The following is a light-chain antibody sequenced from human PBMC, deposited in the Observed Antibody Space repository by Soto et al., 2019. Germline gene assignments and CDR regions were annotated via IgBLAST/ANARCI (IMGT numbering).Light chain of an antibody. CDR3: CSYAGSSTFFYV. V-gene: IGLV2-23*03. Sequence: QCALTQPASVSGSPGQSITISCTGTSSDVGSYNLVSWYQQHPGKAPKLMIYEGSKRPSGVSNRFSGSKSGNTASLTISGLQAEDEADYYCCSYAGSSTFFYVFGTGTKV. CDR1: SSDVGSYNL. J-gene: IGLJ1*01. CDR2: EGS.